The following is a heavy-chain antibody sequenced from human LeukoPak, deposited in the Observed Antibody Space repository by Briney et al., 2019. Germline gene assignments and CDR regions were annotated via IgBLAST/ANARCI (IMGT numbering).Heavy chain of an antibody. Sequence: GGSLRLSCAASGFTCSSYWMSWVRQAPGKGLEWVANIKQDGSEKYYVDSVKGRFTISRDNAKNSLYLQMNSLRAEDTAVYYCARDESNYDFWSGYLIYGMDVWGQGTTVTVSS. D-gene: IGHD3-3*01. CDR3: ARDESNYDFWSGYLIYGMDV. CDR1: GFTCSSYW. CDR2: IKQDGSEK. V-gene: IGHV3-7*03. J-gene: IGHJ6*02.